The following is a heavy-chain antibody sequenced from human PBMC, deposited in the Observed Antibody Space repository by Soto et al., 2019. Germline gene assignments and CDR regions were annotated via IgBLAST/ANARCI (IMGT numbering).Heavy chain of an antibody. CDR1: GFTFSSYG. D-gene: IGHD6-6*01. V-gene: IGHV3-33*01. Sequence: GGSLRLSCAASGFTFSSYGMHWVRQAPGKGLEWVAVIWYDGSNKYYADSVKGRFTISRDNSKNTLYLQMNSLRAEDTAVYYCARSGWYSSSSGLDDWGQGTLVTVSS. J-gene: IGHJ4*02. CDR2: IWYDGSNK. CDR3: ARSGWYSSSSGLDD.